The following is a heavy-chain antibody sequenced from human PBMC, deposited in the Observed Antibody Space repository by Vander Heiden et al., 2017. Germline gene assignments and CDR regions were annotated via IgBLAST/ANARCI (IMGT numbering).Heavy chain of an antibody. CDR2: INPNSGGT. CDR3: ARAYYYGMDV. J-gene: IGHJ6*02. CDR1: GYTFTTYY. V-gene: IGHV1-2*06. Sequence: QVQLVQSGAEVTTPAASVTVSCTASGYTFTTYYIHWVRQAPGQGLEWVGRINPNSGGTNYARKFQGRVTMTRATSISTVYMELTRLTSDDTALYYCARAYYYGMDVWGQGTTVTVSS.